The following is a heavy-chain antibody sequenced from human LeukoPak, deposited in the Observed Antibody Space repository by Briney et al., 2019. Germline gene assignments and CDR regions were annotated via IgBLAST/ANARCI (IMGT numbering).Heavy chain of an antibody. CDR1: GGSIGSSSYY. CDR2: IYYSGST. Sequence: SETLSLTCTVSGGSIGSSSYYWGWIRQPPGKGLEWIGSIYYSGSTYYNPSLKSRVTISVDTSKNQFSLKLSSVTAADTAVYYCARDGLAYCGGDCYSDAFDIWGQGTMVTVSS. J-gene: IGHJ3*02. V-gene: IGHV4-39*07. D-gene: IGHD2-21*02. CDR3: ARDGLAYCGGDCYSDAFDI.